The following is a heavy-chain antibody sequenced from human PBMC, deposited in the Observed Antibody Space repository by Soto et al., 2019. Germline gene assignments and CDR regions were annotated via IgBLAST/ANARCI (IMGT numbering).Heavy chain of an antibody. CDR2: SYYTGST. V-gene: IGHV4-61*01. Sequence: QVQLQESGPGLVKPSETLSLTCTVSGGSVSSGNYYWSWIRQPPGKGLEWIGFSYYTGSTSYNPSLQSRVTISMDTSKNKFSMTLTSVTAADTAMYYCASALYCSGGSGSFDPWGQGTLVTVSS. D-gene: IGHD2-15*01. CDR1: GGSVSSGNYY. J-gene: IGHJ5*02. CDR3: ASALYCSGGSGSFDP.